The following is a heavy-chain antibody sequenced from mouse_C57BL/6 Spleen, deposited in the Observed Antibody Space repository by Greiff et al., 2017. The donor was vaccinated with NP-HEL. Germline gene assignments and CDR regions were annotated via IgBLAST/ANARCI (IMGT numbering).Heavy chain of an antibody. CDR1: GFTFSDYY. V-gene: IGHV5-16*01. D-gene: IGHD1-1*01. CDR3: ARAELGVLLRDPYYFDY. J-gene: IGHJ2*01. Sequence: EVHLVESEGGLVQPGSSMKLSCTASGFTFSDYYMAWVRQVPEKGLEWVANINYDGSSTYYLDSLKSRFIISRDNAKNILYLQMSSLKSEDTATYYWARAELGVLLRDPYYFDYWGQGTTLTVSS. CDR2: INYDGSST.